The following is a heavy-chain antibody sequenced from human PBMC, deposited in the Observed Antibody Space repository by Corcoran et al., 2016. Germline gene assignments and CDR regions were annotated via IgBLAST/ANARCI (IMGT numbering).Heavy chain of an antibody. CDR3: ARGENDVVVVAAVYYYYGMDV. CDR2: IWYDGSNK. V-gene: IGHV3-33*01. J-gene: IGHJ6*02. Sequence: QVQLVESGGGVVQPGRSLRLSCAASGFTFSSYGMHWVRQAPGKGLEWVAVIWYDGSNKYYADSVKGRFTISRDNSKNTLYLQMNSLRAEDTAVYYCARGENDVVVVAAVYYYYGMDVWGQGTTVTVSS. D-gene: IGHD2-15*01. CDR1: GFTFSSYG.